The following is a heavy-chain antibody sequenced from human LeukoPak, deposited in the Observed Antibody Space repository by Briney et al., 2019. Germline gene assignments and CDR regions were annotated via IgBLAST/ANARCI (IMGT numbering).Heavy chain of an antibody. J-gene: IGHJ5*02. CDR2: IYDDGST. D-gene: IGHD1-7*01. CDR3: ARDREVTGTPRFDP. CDR1: GGSISGYY. Sequence: SETLSLTFTVSGGSISGYYWSWIRQPAEKGLKWMGRIYDDGSTSYDPSFKSRVTMSVDTSKNQFSLRLSSVTAADTGVYYCARDREVTGTPRFDPWGQGILVSVSS. V-gene: IGHV4-4*07.